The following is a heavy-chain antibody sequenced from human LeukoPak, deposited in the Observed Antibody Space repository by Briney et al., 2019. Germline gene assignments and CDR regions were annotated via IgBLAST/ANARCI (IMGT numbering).Heavy chain of an antibody. Sequence: ASVKVSCKASGYTFTGYYMHWVRQAPGQGLEWMGWINPNSGGTNYAQKFQGRVTMTRDTSISTAYMELSRLRPDDTAVYYCAREGLRGMTFDYWGQGTLVTVSS. D-gene: IGHD5-12*01. J-gene: IGHJ4*02. V-gene: IGHV1-2*02. CDR3: AREGLRGMTFDY. CDR2: INPNSGGT. CDR1: GYTFTGYY.